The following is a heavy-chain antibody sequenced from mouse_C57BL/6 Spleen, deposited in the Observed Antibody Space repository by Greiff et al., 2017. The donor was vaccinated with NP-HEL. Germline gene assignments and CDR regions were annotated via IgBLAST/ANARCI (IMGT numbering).Heavy chain of an antibody. CDR3: ARGSGGAFAY. Sequence: VQLKQSGPGLVKPSQSLSLTCSVTGYSITSGYFWNWIRQFPGNKLEWMGYISYDGSNNYNPSLKNRISITRDTSKNKLFLKLNSVTTEDTATDNCARGSGGAFAYWGQGTLVTVSA. CDR1: GYSITSGYF. V-gene: IGHV3-6*01. D-gene: IGHD1-1*02. J-gene: IGHJ3*01. CDR2: ISYDGSN.